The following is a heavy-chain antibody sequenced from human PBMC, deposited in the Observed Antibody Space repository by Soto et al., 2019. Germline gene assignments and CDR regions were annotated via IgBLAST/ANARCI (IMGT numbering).Heavy chain of an antibody. Sequence: GASVKVSCKASGCTFSSYAISWVRQAPGQGLEWMGGIIPIFGTANYAQKFKGRVTITADESTSTAYMELSSLRSEDTAVYYCASGGMATIPTWSPLDCCGQGTRV. J-gene: IGHJ4*02. V-gene: IGHV1-69*13. CDR3: ASGGMATIPTWSPLDC. D-gene: IGHD5-12*01. CDR2: IIPIFGTA. CDR1: GCTFSSYA.